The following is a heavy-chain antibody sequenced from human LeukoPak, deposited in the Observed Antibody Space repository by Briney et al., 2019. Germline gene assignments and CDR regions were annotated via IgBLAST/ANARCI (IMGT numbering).Heavy chain of an antibody. V-gene: IGHV4-59*01. CDR2: IYYSGST. J-gene: IGHJ6*02. D-gene: IGHD1-26*01. CDR3: ARDRTRQVVGATGGMDV. Sequence: PSETLSLTCTVSGGSISSYYWSWIRQPPGKGLEWIGYIYYSGSTNYSPSLKSRVTISVDTSKNQFSLKLSSVTAADTAVYYCARDRTRQVVGATGGMDVWGQGTTVTVSS. CDR1: GGSISSYY.